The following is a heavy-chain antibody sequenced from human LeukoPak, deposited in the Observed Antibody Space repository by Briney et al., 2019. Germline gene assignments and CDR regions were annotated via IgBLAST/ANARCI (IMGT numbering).Heavy chain of an antibody. J-gene: IGHJ6*03. CDR3: ARVGGRPGTTDYYYYYYMDV. Sequence: SETLSLTCTVSGGSISSHYWSWIRQPPGKGLEWSGYIYYSGTTTYNPSLKSRVIISVDTSKNQFSLKLTSVTTADTAVYYCARVGGRPGTTDYYYYYYMDVWGKGTTVTVSS. CDR1: GGSISSHY. V-gene: IGHV4-59*11. D-gene: IGHD1-7*01. CDR2: IYYSGTT.